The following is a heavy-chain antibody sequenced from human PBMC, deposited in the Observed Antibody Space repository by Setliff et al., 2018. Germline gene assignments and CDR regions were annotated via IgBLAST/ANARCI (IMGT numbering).Heavy chain of an antibody. J-gene: IGHJ6*02. V-gene: IGHV3-66*01. CDR1: GFTFSSYY. CDR3: AGCGYGQYYAMDV. D-gene: IGHD5-12*01. Sequence: GGSLRLSCAASGFTFSSYYMTWARQAPGKGLEWVSVIYTGGSTYYADSVKGRFTISRDDSNNTLYLQMTSLRAEDTAVYYCAGCGYGQYYAMDVWGQGTTVTVSS. CDR2: IYTGGST.